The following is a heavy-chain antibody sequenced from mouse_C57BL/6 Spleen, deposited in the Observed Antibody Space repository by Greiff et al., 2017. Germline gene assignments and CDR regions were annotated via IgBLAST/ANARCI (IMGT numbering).Heavy chain of an antibody. CDR3: TREWGRYGGY. CDR1: GYTFTDYE. CDR2: IDPETGGT. D-gene: IGHD1-1*02. V-gene: IGHV1-15*01. J-gene: IGHJ2*01. Sequence: QVQLQQSGAELVRPGASVTLSCKASGYTFTDYEMHWVKQTPVHGLEWIGAIDPETGGTAYNQKFKGKATLTAEKSSSNAYMELRRLTSEASAVYYCTREWGRYGGYWGQGTTLTVSS.